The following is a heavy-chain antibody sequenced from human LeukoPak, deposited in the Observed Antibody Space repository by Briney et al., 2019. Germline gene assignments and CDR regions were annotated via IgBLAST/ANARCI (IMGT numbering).Heavy chain of an antibody. D-gene: IGHD2-2*01. CDR2: ISGTSTSI. CDR1: GFTFGDHY. V-gene: IGHV3-11*01. CDR3: ARGQDIAVVPAAFDF. J-gene: IGHJ4*02. Sequence: AGGSLRLSCAASGFTFGDHYMIWIRQAPGKGLEWVSYISGTSTSIYYVDSVKGRFTISRDNSKDSLYLQMNSLRAEDTALYYCARGQDIAVVPAAFDFWGQGTLVTVSS.